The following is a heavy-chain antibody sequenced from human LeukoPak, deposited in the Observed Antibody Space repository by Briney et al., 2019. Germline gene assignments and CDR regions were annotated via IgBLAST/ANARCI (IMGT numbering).Heavy chain of an antibody. V-gene: IGHV4-39*01. Sequence: SETLSLTCTVSGGSISSSSYYWGWIRQPPGKGLEWIGSIYYSGSTYYNPSLKSRVTISVDTSKNQFSLKLSSVTAADTAVYYCARRVVMVYVEDNWFDPWGQGTLVTVSS. CDR1: GGSISSSSYY. D-gene: IGHD2-8*01. CDR3: ARRVVMVYVEDNWFDP. J-gene: IGHJ5*02. CDR2: IYYSGST.